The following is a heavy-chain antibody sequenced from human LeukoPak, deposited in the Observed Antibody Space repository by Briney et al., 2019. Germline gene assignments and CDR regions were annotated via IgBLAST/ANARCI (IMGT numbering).Heavy chain of an antibody. Sequence: GGSLRLSCAASGFTVSSNYMSWVRQAPGKGLEWVSVIYSGGSTYYADSVKGRFTISRDNSKNTLYLQMNSLRAEDTAVYYCARPTLPWIQLDWWGQETLVTVSS. J-gene: IGHJ4*02. CDR3: ARPTLPWIQLDW. D-gene: IGHD5-18*01. CDR1: GFTVSSNY. CDR2: IYSGGST. V-gene: IGHV3-53*01.